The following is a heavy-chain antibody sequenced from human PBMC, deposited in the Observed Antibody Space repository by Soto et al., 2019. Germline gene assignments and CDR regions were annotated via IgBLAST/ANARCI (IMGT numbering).Heavy chain of an antibody. Sequence: GGSLRLSCAASGFTFSSYWMSWVRQAPGKGLEWVANIKQDGSEKYYVDSVKGRFTISRDNAKNSLYLQMNSLRAEDTAVYYCARPGVLRFLEWLSPPDYWGQGTLVTVSS. V-gene: IGHV3-7*03. D-gene: IGHD3-3*01. CDR3: ARPGVLRFLEWLSPPDY. CDR2: IKQDGSEK. J-gene: IGHJ4*02. CDR1: GFTFSSYW.